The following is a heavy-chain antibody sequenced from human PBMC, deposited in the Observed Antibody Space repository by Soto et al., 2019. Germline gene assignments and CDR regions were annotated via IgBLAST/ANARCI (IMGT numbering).Heavy chain of an antibody. V-gene: IGHV4-39*01. J-gene: IGHJ4*02. CDR1: GGSISSSSYY. CDR3: ARRGPYDSSGISQLTEDY. D-gene: IGHD3-22*01. CDR2: IYYSGST. Sequence: QLQLQESGPGLVKPSETLSLTCTVSGGSISSSSYYWGWIRQPPGKGLEWIGSIYYSGSTYYNPSLKSRVTISVDTSKNQFSLKLSSVTAADTAVYYCARRGPYDSSGISQLTEDYWGQGTLVTVSS.